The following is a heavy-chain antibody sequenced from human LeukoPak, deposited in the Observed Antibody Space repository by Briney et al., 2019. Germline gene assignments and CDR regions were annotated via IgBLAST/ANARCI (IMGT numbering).Heavy chain of an antibody. J-gene: IGHJ4*02. CDR3: ARSQGYSYGTDY. V-gene: IGHV1-3*01. CDR2: INAGNGNT. Sequence: ASVKVSCKASVYTFSSYGTHWVRQAPGQRLEWMGWINAGNGNTKYSQKFQDRVTITRDTSASTAYMEVSSLRSEDAAVYYCARSQGYSYGTDYWGQGTLVTVSS. CDR1: VYTFSSYG. D-gene: IGHD5-18*01.